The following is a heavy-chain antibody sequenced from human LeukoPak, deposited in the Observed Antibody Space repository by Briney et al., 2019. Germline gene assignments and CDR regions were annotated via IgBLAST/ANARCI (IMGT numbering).Heavy chain of an antibody. D-gene: IGHD3-9*01. CDR1: GFTFSSYA. CDR2: ISYDGSNK. V-gene: IGHV3-30-3*01. J-gene: IGHJ4*02. CDR3: ARDHERSFDWLFDY. Sequence: GGSLRLSCAASGFTFSSYAMHWVRRAPGKGLEWVAVISYDGSNKYYADSVKGRFTISRDNSKNTLYLQMNSLRAEDTAVYYCARDHERSFDWLFDYWGQGTLVTVSS.